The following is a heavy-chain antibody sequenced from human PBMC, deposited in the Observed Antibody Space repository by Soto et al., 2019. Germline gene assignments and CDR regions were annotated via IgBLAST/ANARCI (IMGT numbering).Heavy chain of an antibody. Sequence: QVQLVQSGAEVKKPGSSVKVSCKASGGTFSSYAISWVRQAPGQGLEWMGGIIPIFGTANYAQKFQGRVTITADESTSTAYMELSSLRSEDTAVYYCATYYYDSRGYYLSPFYYYGMDVWGQGTTFTVSS. CDR2: IIPIFGTA. D-gene: IGHD3-22*01. CDR3: ATYYYDSRGYYLSPFYYYGMDV. J-gene: IGHJ6*02. V-gene: IGHV1-69*12. CDR1: GGTFSSYA.